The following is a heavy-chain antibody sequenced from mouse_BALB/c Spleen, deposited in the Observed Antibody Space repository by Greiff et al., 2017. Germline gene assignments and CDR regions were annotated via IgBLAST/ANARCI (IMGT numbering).Heavy chain of an antibody. V-gene: IGHV3-2*02. J-gene: IGHJ2*01. CDR2: ISYSGST. Sequence: VQLKESGPGLVKPSQSLSLTCTVTGYSITSDYAWNWIRQFPGNKLEWMGYISYSGSTSYNPSLKSRISITRDTSKNQFFLQLNSVTTEDTATYYCARYDKTFDYWGQGTTLTVSS. CDR1: GYSITSDYA. D-gene: IGHD2-14*01. CDR3: ARYDKTFDY.